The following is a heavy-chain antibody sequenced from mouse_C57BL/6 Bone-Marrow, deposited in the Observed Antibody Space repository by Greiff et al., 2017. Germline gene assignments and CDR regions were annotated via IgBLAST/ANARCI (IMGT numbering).Heavy chain of an antibody. CDR1: GFTFSDFY. J-gene: IGHJ1*03. CDR2: SRNKANDYTT. CDR3: ARDARGLYWYFDV. V-gene: IGHV7-1*01. Sequence: EVKLMESGGGLVQSGRSLRLSCATSGFTFSDFYMEWVRQAPGKGLEWIAASRNKANDYTTEYSASVKGRFIVSRDTSQSILYLQMNALRAEDTAIYYCARDARGLYWYFDVWGTGTTVTVSS.